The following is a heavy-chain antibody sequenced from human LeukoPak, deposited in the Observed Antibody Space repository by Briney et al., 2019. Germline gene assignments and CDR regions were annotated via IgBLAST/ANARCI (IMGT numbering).Heavy chain of an antibody. CDR2: IYTSGST. J-gene: IGHJ3*02. D-gene: IGHD2-15*01. Sequence: SQTLSLTCTVSGGSISSGSYYWSWIRQPAGKGLEWIGRIYTSGSTNYNPSLKSRVTISVDTSKNQFSLKLSSVTAADTAVYYCASDRIEVDAFDIWGQGTMVTVSS. CDR1: GGSISSGSYY. CDR3: ASDRIEVDAFDI. V-gene: IGHV4-61*02.